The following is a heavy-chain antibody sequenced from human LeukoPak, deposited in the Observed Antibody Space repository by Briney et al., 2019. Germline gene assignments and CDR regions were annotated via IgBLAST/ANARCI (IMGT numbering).Heavy chain of an antibody. Sequence: SETLSLTCTVSGVSISSSSYYWRWIRQPPGKVLEWIGSIYYSGSTYYNPSLKSRVTISVDTSKNQFSLKLSSVTAAETAVYYCARQTIRYFNYWGQGTLVTVSS. V-gene: IGHV4-39*01. CDR1: GVSISSSSYY. J-gene: IGHJ4*02. D-gene: IGHD1-14*01. CDR2: IYYSGST. CDR3: ARQTIRYFNY.